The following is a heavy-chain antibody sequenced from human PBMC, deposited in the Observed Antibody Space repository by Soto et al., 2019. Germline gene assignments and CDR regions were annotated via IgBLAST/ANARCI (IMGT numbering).Heavy chain of an antibody. Sequence: GGSLRLSCSASGYTFSSHAMSWVRQAPGKGLEWVSAINIIGDDTYYADSVKGRFTISRDSSKNTLYLQMNSLRAEDTAVYYCAKRGTYYYYGMDVWGQGTTVTVSS. CDR2: INIIGDDT. D-gene: IGHD3-16*01. V-gene: IGHV3-23*01. CDR1: GYTFSSHA. CDR3: AKRGTYYYYGMDV. J-gene: IGHJ6*02.